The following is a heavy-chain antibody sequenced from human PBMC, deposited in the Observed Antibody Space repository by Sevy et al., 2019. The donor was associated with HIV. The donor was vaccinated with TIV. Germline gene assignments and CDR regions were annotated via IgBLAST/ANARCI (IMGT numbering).Heavy chain of an antibody. D-gene: IGHD2-21*02. Sequence: GGSLRLSCTGSGFPFGSYGMSWVRQAPGKGLEWVSSMTGSGVTIYYADSVKGRFTFSRDNSKNTLYLEMKSLRIEDTAVYYCAKDGVYGGDVEHFQHWGQGTLVTVSS. CDR1: GFPFGSYG. J-gene: IGHJ1*01. CDR3: AKDGVYGGDVEHFQH. CDR2: MTGSGVTI. V-gene: IGHV3-23*01.